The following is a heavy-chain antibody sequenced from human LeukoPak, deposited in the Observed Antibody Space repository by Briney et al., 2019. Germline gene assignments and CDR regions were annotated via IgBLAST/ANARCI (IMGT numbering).Heavy chain of an antibody. Sequence: GGSLRLSCAASGFTFSSYGMHWVRQAPGKGLEWVAFIRYDGSNKYYADSVKGRFTISRDNSKNTLYLQMSSLRAEDTAVYYCARRYYGSATYRLPYDYWGQGTLVTVSS. J-gene: IGHJ4*02. CDR1: GFTFSSYG. D-gene: IGHD3-22*01. CDR2: IRYDGSNK. V-gene: IGHV3-30*02. CDR3: ARRYYGSATYRLPYDY.